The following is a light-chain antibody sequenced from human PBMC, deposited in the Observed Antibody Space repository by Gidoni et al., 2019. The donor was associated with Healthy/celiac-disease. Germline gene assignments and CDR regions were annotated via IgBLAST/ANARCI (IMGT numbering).Light chain of an antibody. Sequence: DIVLTQSPGTLSLSPGERATLSCRASQSVSSSYLAWYQQKPGQAPRLLIYGASSRATGIPDRFSGSGSGTDFTLTISRLEPEDFAVYYCQQYGSSPSGSSFGQGTKLEIK. CDR2: GAS. J-gene: IGKJ2*04. CDR1: QSVSSSY. CDR3: QQYGSSPSGSS. V-gene: IGKV3-20*01.